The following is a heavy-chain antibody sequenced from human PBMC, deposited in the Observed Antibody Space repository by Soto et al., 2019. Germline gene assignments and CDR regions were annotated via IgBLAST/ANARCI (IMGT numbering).Heavy chain of an antibody. Sequence: SVKVSCKASGGTFSSYAISWVRQAPGQGLEWMGGIIPIFGTANDAQKFQGRVTITADESTSTAYMELSSLRSEDTAVYYCARSSITIFGVVIMPTYAFDIWRQGTMVTVSS. D-gene: IGHD3-3*01. CDR3: ARSSITIFGVVIMPTYAFDI. V-gene: IGHV1-69*13. J-gene: IGHJ3*02. CDR1: GGTFSSYA. CDR2: IIPIFGTA.